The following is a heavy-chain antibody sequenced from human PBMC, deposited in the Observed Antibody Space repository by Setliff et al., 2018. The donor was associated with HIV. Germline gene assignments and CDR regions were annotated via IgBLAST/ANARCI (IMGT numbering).Heavy chain of an antibody. CDR1: GFTFSDYY. D-gene: IGHD7-27*01. V-gene: IGHV3-11*04. Sequence: GGSLRLSCAASGFTFSDYYMSWIRQTPGKGLEWVSYISGTSGTMYYADSVKGRFTISRDNAKNSLFLQMNSLTAEDTAVYYCARGGWGFSLDSWGQGTLVTVSS. CDR2: ISGTSGTM. CDR3: ARGGWGFSLDS. J-gene: IGHJ5*01.